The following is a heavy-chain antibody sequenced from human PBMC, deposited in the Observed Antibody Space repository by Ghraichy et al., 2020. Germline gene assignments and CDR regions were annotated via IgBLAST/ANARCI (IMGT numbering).Heavy chain of an antibody. D-gene: IGHD2-15*01. V-gene: IGHV3-74*01. CDR1: GFTLSNYW. Sequence: GGSLRLSCAASGFTLSNYWMHWVRQAPGKGLVCVSRITSDGSSTTYADSVKGRFTISRDNSKNALYLQMNSLRAEDTAVYYCAREYSRGGRCFFATGGSHLDTWGQATLGTVSS. CDR2: ITSDGSST. J-gene: IGHJ5*02. CDR3: AREYSRGGRCFFATGGSHLDT.